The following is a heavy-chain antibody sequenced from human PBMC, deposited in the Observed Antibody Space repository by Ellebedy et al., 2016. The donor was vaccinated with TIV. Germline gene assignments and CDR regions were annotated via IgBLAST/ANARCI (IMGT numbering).Heavy chain of an antibody. CDR3: AKGSLPLGAFDI. CDR2: ISYDGSNK. Sequence: GESLKISCAASGYTFSSYAMSWVRQAPGKGLEWVAVISYDGSNKYYADSVKGRFTISRDNSKNTLYLQMNRLRAEDTAIYYCAKGSLPLGAFDIWGQGTMVTVSS. D-gene: IGHD7-27*01. J-gene: IGHJ3*02. CDR1: GYTFSSYA. V-gene: IGHV3-30*18.